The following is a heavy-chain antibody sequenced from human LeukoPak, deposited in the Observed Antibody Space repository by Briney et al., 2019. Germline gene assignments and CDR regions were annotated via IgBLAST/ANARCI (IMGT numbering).Heavy chain of an antibody. D-gene: IGHD2-8*01. CDR3: AREYAGSALDY. Sequence: ASVKVSCKASGYTFTTYYMHWVRQAPGQGLEWMGVINPTGGSTSYAQKFQGRVTITRDTSTSTVYMELSSLISDDTAVYYCAREYAGSALDYWGQGTLVTVSS. J-gene: IGHJ4*02. CDR1: GYTFTTYY. CDR2: INPTGGST. V-gene: IGHV1-46*01.